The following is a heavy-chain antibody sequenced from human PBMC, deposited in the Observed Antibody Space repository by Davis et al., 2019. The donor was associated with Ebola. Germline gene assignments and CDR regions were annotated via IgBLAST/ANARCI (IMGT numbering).Heavy chain of an antibody. J-gene: IGHJ6*02. V-gene: IGHV4-4*02. Sequence: SETLSLTCAVSGGSISSSNWWSWVRQPPGKGLEWIGEIYHSGSTNYNPSLKSRVTISVDKSKNQFSLKLSSVTAADTAVYYCARGVSLYYYYGMDVWGQGTTVTVSS. CDR2: IYHSGST. CDR3: ARGVSLYYYYGMDV. CDR1: GGSISSSNW.